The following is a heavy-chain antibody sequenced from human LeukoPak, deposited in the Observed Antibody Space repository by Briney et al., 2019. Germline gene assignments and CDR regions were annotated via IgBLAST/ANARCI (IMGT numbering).Heavy chain of an antibody. CDR1: GGTISSHY. D-gene: IGHD6-19*01. V-gene: IGHV4-4*07. Sequence: SETLSLTCAVSGGTISSHYMNWVRQPAGKGLEWIGRIYTSGSTNYNPSLKSRVTMSVDTSKNQFYLKLSSVTAADTAVYYCARDRGSSGWGGDYWGQGALASVCS. CDR2: IYTSGST. CDR3: ARDRGSSGWGGDY. J-gene: IGHJ4*02.